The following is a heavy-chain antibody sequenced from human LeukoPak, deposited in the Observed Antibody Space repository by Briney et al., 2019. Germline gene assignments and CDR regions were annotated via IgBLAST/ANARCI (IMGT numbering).Heavy chain of an antibody. Sequence: SVKVSCKASGYTFTSYYMHWVRQAPGQGLDWMGGIIPIFGTANYAQKFQGRVTITADESTSTAYMELSSLRSEDTAVYYCASSRDSSGWSFDYWGQGTLVTVSS. CDR3: ASSRDSSGWSFDY. V-gene: IGHV1-69*13. D-gene: IGHD6-19*01. CDR2: IIPIFGTA. J-gene: IGHJ4*02. CDR1: GYTFTSYY.